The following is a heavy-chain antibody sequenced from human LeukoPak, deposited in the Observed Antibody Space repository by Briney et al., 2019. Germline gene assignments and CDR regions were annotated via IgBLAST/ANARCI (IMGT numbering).Heavy chain of an antibody. V-gene: IGHV3-23*01. D-gene: IGHD3-22*01. J-gene: IGHJ5*02. CDR1: GFTFSSYA. Sequence: GGSLRLSCAAYGFTFSSYAMSWVRQAPGKGLEWVSAISGSGGSTYYADSVKGRFTISRDNSKNTLYLQMNSLRAEDTAVYYCAKDPHYYDISLGSWFDPWGQGTLVTVSS. CDR2: ISGSGGST. CDR3: AKDPHYYDISLGSWFDP.